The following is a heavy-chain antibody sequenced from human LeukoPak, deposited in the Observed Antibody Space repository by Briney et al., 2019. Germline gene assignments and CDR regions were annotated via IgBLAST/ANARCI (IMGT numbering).Heavy chain of an antibody. V-gene: IGHV1-24*01. CDR1: EYTLTELS. CDR3: ATGVERGNWNDARAFDI. CDR2: FDPEDGET. J-gene: IGHJ3*02. Sequence: ASVKISCKVSEYTLTELSMHWVRQAPGKGLEWMGGFDPEDGETIYAQKFQGRVTMTEDTSTDTAYMELSSLRSEDTAVYYCATGVERGNWNDARAFDIWGQGTMVTVSS. D-gene: IGHD1-1*01.